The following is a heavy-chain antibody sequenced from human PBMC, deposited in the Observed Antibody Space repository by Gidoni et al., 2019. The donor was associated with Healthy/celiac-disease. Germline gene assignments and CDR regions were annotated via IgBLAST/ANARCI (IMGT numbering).Heavy chain of an antibody. CDR3: ARSGLGMDV. CDR1: GGSISSYY. D-gene: IGHD5-12*01. V-gene: IGHV4-59*01. Sequence: QVQLQESGPGLVKPSETLSLTCTVSGGSISSYYWSWIRQPPGKGLEWIGYIYYSGSTNYNPSLKSRVTISVDTSKNQFSLKLSSVTAADTAVYYCARSGLGMDVWGQGTTVTVSS. CDR2: IYYSGST. J-gene: IGHJ6*02.